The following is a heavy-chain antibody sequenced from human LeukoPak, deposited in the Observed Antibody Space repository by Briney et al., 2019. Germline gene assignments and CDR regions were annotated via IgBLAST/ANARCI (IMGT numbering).Heavy chain of an antibody. CDR1: GYTFTSYD. D-gene: IGHD3-9*01. Sequence: GASVKVSCKASGYTFTSYDIHWVRQATGQGLEWMGRMNPNRGDTDYAQKFQGRVTMTRDTSISAAYMELSGLRSEDTAVYYCARGPEYYDILTGSDFYYYYYGMDVWGQGTTVTVSS. CDR2: MNPNRGDT. J-gene: IGHJ6*02. CDR3: ARGPEYYDILTGSDFYYYYYGMDV. V-gene: IGHV1-8*01.